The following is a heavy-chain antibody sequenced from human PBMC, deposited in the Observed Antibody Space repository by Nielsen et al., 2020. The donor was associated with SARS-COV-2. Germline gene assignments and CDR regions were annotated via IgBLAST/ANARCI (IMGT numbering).Heavy chain of an antibody. V-gene: IGHV1-69*01. CDR2: IIPIFGTA. CDR3: ARGARGSGSYYYYGMDV. D-gene: IGHD3-10*01. J-gene: IGHJ6*02. Sequence: WVRQAPGQGLEWMGGIIPIFGTANYAQKFQGRVTITADESTSTAYMELSSLRSEDTAVYYCARGARGSGSYYYYGMDVWGQGTTVTVSS.